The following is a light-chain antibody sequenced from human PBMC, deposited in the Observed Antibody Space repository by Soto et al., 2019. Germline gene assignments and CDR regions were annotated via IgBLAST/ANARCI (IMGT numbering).Light chain of an antibody. V-gene: IGKV1-9*01. CDR1: QDIAIY. CDR3: QKYDTAPLT. J-gene: IGKJ1*01. Sequence: IQLTQSPASLSASVGDRVTFTCRASQDIAIYLAWYQQKPGEAPNLLIHTASTLHGGVPSRFSGSGSGTDFTLTISSLQPEDVATYYCQKYDTAPLTFGQGTKVDIK. CDR2: TAS.